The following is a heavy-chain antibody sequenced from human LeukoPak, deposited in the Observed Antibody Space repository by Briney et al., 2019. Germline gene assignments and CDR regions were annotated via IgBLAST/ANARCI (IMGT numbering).Heavy chain of an antibody. CDR3: ARDLPTLPAYYSYGMDV. V-gene: IGHV1-2*02. J-gene: IGHJ6*02. Sequence: ASVKVSCKASGYTFTGYYMHWVRQAPGQGLEWMGWINPNSGGTNYAQKFQGRVTMTRDTSISTAYMELSRLRSDDTAVYYCARDLPTLPAYYSYGMDVWGQGTTVTVSS. CDR1: GYTFTGYY. D-gene: IGHD2-15*01. CDR2: INPNSGGT.